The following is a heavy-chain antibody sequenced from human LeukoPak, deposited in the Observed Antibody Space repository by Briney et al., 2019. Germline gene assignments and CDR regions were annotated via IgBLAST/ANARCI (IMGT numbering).Heavy chain of an antibody. D-gene: IGHD2-21*01. CDR3: AKFLPTHIVVANYYFDY. V-gene: IGHV3-23*01. J-gene: IGHJ4*02. CDR2: ISGSGGST. CDR1: GFTFSSYA. Sequence: GGSLGLSCAASGFTFSSYAMSWVRQAPGKGLEWVSAISGSGGSTYYADSVKGRFTISRDNSENTLYLQMNSLRAEDTAVYYCAKFLPTHIVVANYYFDYWGQGTLVTVSS.